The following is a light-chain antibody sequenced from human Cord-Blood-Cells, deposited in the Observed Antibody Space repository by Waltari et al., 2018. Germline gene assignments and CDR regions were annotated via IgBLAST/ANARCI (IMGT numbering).Light chain of an antibody. CDR3: MQALQNLLT. CDR2: LGS. V-gene: IGKV2-28*01. CDR1: QSRLHSNGYNY. J-gene: IGKJ4*01. Sequence: DIVMTQSPLSLPVTPGEPASISCRSSQSRLHSNGYNYLDWYLQKPGQSPQLLIYLGSNRASGVPDRFSGSGSGTDFTLKISRVEAEDVGVYYCMQALQNLLTFGGGTKVEIK.